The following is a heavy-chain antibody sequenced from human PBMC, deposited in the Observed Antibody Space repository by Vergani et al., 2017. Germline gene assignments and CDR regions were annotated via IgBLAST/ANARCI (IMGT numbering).Heavy chain of an antibody. V-gene: IGHV3-23*01. Sequence: EVQLLESGGGLVQPGGSLRLSCAASGFNFRSYHMSWVRQAPGKGLEWVSAISGSGGSTYYADSVKGRFTISRDNSKNTLYLQMNSLRAEDTAVYYCAKDWATYYYDSSNYWGQGTLVTVSS. D-gene: IGHD3-22*01. CDR3: AKDWATYYYDSSNY. J-gene: IGHJ4*02. CDR2: ISGSGGST. CDR1: GFNFRSYH.